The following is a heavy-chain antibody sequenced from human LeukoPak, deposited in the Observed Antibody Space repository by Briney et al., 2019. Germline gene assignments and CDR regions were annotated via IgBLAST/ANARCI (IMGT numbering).Heavy chain of an antibody. J-gene: IGHJ4*02. Sequence: GGSLRLSCAASGFTFSTYAMSWVRQAPGKGLEWVSGISGGGDRTFFADSAKGRFTISRDNSKNTLYLQMNSLRVEDTAVYYCARDRVYLREFDYWGQGTLVTVSS. CDR1: GFTFSTYA. CDR2: ISGGGDRT. V-gene: IGHV3-23*01. D-gene: IGHD5/OR15-5a*01. CDR3: ARDRVYLREFDY.